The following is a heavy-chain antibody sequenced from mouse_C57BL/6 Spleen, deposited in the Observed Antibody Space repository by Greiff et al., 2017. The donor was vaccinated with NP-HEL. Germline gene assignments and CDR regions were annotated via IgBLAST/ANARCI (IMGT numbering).Heavy chain of an antibody. Sequence: QVQLQQPGAELVKPGASVKMSCKASGYTFTSYWITWVKQRPGQGLEWIGDIYPGSGSPNYNEKFKSKATLTVDTSSSTAYMQLSSLTSEDSAVYYCARGTWYYSNSGAMDYWGQGTSVTVSS. CDR1: GYTFTSYW. CDR2: IYPGSGSP. D-gene: IGHD2-5*01. CDR3: ARGTWYYSNSGAMDY. J-gene: IGHJ4*01. V-gene: IGHV1-55*01.